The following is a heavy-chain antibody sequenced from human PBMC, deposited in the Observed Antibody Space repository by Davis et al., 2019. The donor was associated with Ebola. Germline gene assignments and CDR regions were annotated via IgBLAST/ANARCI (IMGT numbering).Heavy chain of an antibody. D-gene: IGHD3-3*01. Sequence: GESLKISCKASGYTFTRYWIVWVRQMPGKGLEWMGIIYPGDSDTRYSPSFQGQVTISADKSITTAYLQWSSLKASDTAMYYCARFLEWKADYWGQGTLVTVSS. CDR1: GYTFTRYW. CDR2: IYPGDSDT. V-gene: IGHV5-51*01. CDR3: ARFLEWKADY. J-gene: IGHJ4*02.